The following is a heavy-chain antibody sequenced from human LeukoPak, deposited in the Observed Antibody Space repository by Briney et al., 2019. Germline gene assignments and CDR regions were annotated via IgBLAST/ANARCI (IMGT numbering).Heavy chain of an antibody. CDR3: AREGYGSGSLFY. CDR2: ICTSGST. D-gene: IGHD3-10*01. V-gene: IGHV4-61*02. Sequence: SETLSLTCTVSGGSISSGSYYWSWIRQPAGKGLEWIGRICTSGSTNYNPSLKSRVTISVDTSKNQFSLKLSSVTAADTAVYYCAREGYGSGSLFYWGQGTLVTVSS. CDR1: GGSISSGSYY. J-gene: IGHJ4*02.